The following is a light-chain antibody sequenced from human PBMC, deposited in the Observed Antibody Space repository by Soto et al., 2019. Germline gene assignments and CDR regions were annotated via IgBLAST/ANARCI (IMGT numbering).Light chain of an antibody. CDR2: EVS. V-gene: IGLV2-14*01. CDR1: SSDVGGYNY. Sequence: QSALTQPASVSGSPGQSITISCTGTSSDVGGYNYVSWYQQHLGKAPKLMIYEVSNRPSGVSNRFSGSKSGNTASLTISGLRAEDEADYYCGSYTSSSTLVFGGGTKLTVL. CDR3: GSYTSSSTLV. J-gene: IGLJ3*02.